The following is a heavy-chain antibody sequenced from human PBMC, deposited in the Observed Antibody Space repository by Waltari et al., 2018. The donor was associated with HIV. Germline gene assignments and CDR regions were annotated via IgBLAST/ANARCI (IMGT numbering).Heavy chain of an antibody. Sequence: EVQLVESGGGLVQPGGSLRLSCSASGFTFSSSCMHWVRQAPGKGLVWVSGINRDGSTIRYADSVKGRFTISRDNAKNTLYLQMNSLRAEDTALYYCARGQYYSMDVWGQGTTVTVSS. CDR2: INRDGSTI. D-gene: IGHD3-10*01. J-gene: IGHJ6*02. CDR3: ARGQYYSMDV. CDR1: GFTFSSSC. V-gene: IGHV3-74*01.